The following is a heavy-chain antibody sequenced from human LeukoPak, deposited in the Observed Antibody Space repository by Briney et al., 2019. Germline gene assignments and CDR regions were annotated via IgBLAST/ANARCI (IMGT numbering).Heavy chain of an antibody. CDR1: GYTFTGYY. CDR3: ARAGDHRRDGYNKPFDY. V-gene: IGHV1-2*04. J-gene: IGHJ4*02. CDR2: INPNSGGT. D-gene: IGHD5-24*01. Sequence: ASVKVSCKASGYTFTGYYMHWVRQDPGQGLEWMGWINPNSGGTNYAQKFQGWVTMTRDTSISTAYMELSRLRSDDTAVYYCARAGDHRRDGYNKPFDYWGQGTLVTVSS.